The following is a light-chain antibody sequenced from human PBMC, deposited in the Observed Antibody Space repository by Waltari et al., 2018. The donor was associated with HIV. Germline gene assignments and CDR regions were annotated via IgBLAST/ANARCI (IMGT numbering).Light chain of an antibody. CDR2: DVN. CDR1: SRPVGGYNY. V-gene: IGLV2-14*03. J-gene: IGLJ2*01. CDR3: SSYTSRSIVI. Sequence: HSALTQPASVSGSPGQSITIPCTGTSRPVGGYNYVSWYRLHPGEVPKLMIFDVNNRPSGGSNRVSGSKSGNTAALTSSGLQVECEAEYYCSSYTSRSIVICGGGTKVTVL.